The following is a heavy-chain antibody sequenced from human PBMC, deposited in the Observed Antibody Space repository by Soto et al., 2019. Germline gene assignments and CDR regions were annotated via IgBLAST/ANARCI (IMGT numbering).Heavy chain of an antibody. CDR2: INPNSGGT. Sequence: ASVKVSCKASGYTFTGYYMHWVRQAPGQGLDWMGWINPNSGGTNYAQKFQGWVTMTRDTSISTAYMELSRLRSDDTAVYYCARGYYDFWSGYYTVDWFDPWGQGTLVTVSS. V-gene: IGHV1-2*04. J-gene: IGHJ5*02. D-gene: IGHD3-3*01. CDR1: GYTFTGYY. CDR3: ARGYYDFWSGYYTVDWFDP.